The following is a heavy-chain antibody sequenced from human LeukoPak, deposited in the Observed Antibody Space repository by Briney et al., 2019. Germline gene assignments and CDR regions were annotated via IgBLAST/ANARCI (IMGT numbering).Heavy chain of an antibody. Sequence: GGSLRLSCAASGFTFDDYAMHWVRQAPGKGLEWVSGVRWNSETKAYADSVKGRFTISRDNAKNSLYLQMDSLRPEDTALYFCAKSRLATLCYWYFDLWGRGALVTVSS. V-gene: IGHV3-9*01. D-gene: IGHD6-25*01. CDR2: VRWNSETK. CDR3: AKSRLATLCYWYFDL. CDR1: GFTFDDYA. J-gene: IGHJ2*01.